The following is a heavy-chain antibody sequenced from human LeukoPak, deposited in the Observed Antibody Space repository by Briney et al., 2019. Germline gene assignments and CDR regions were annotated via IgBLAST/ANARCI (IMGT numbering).Heavy chain of an antibody. CDR1: GYTFTSYD. J-gene: IGHJ4*02. Sequence: ASVKVSCKASGYTFTSYDINWVRQAPGQGLEWMGWINPNSGGTNYAQKFQGRVTMTRDTSISTAYMELSRLRSDDTAVYYCARVAKSSGSYYRYFDYWGQGTLVTVSS. V-gene: IGHV1-2*02. CDR2: INPNSGGT. D-gene: IGHD3-10*01. CDR3: ARVAKSSGSYYRYFDY.